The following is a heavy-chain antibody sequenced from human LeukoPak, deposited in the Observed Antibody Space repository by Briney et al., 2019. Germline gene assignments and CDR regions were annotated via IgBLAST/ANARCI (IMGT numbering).Heavy chain of an antibody. V-gene: IGHV1-8*01. CDR2: MNPNSGNT. Sequence: ASVKASCKASGHTFTSYDINWVRQATGQGLEWMGWMNPNSGNTGYAQKFQGRVTMTRNTSISTAYMELSSLRSEDTAVYYCARGLGEPSPFDYWGQGTLVTVSS. CDR3: ARGLGEPSPFDY. CDR1: GHTFTSYD. D-gene: IGHD3-16*01. J-gene: IGHJ4*02.